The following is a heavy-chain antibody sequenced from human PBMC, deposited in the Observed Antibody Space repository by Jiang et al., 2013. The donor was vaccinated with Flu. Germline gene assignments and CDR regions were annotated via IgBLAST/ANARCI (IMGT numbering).Heavy chain of an antibody. CDR1: GYTFTDYY. CDR2: INPKSGGT. D-gene: IGHD6-13*01. Sequence: SGAEVKKPGASVKVSCKASGYTFTDYYIHWVRQAPGQGLEWMGWINPKSGGTNYAQKFQGRVTMTRDTSISTAYMDLSSVRSDDTAVFYCARSLVLSSWYEVDY. J-gene: IGHJ4*01. V-gene: IGHV1-2*02. CDR3: ARSLVLSSWYEVDY.